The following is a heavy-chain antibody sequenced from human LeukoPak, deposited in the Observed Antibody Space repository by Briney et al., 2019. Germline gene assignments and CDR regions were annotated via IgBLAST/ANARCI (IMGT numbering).Heavy chain of an antibody. CDR1: GFTFSSYS. J-gene: IGHJ4*02. V-gene: IGHV3-21*01. CDR2: ISSSSSYI. D-gene: IGHD2-15*01. Sequence: GGSLRLSCAASGFTFSSYSMNWVRQAPGKGLEWVSSISSSSSYIYYADSVKGRFTISRDNAKNSLYLQMNSLRAEDTAVYYCARAWCSGGSCYSVDCWGQGTLVTVSS. CDR3: ARAWCSGGSCYSVDC.